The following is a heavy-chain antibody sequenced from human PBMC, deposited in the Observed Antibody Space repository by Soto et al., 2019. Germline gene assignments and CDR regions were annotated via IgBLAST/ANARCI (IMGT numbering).Heavy chain of an antibody. J-gene: IGHJ4*02. Sequence: EVKLLESGGGLVQPGGSLRLSCAASGFTFSSYAMRWVRQAPVKGLEWVSAISGSGDSTYYADSVKGRFTISRDNSKNALYMQMNSLRDEDTAVYYCARRGSGSYYDYWGQGTLVTVSS. CDR2: ISGSGDST. CDR3: ARRGSGSYYDY. D-gene: IGHD1-26*01. CDR1: GFTFSSYA. V-gene: IGHV3-23*01.